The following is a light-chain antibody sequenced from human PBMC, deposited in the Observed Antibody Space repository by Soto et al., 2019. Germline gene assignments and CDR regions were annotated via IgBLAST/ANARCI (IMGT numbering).Light chain of an antibody. CDR3: QPLDSYPRT. Sequence: DIQLTQSPSFLSTSVGDRVTITCRASQDIRNYLAWYQQKPGKAPKVLIYAASTLLSGVPSRFSGSGSGTEFSLTISSLQPEDFETYYCQPLDSYPRTLGQGTKVDI. J-gene: IGKJ1*01. CDR2: AAS. V-gene: IGKV1-9*01. CDR1: QDIRNY.